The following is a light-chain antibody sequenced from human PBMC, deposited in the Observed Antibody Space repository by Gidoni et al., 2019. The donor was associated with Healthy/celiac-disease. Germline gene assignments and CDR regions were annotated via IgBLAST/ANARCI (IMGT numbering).Light chain of an antibody. J-gene: IGKJ4*01. CDR3: QQYNNWPSLT. CDR1: QSVSSN. Sequence: ERVMTQSPATLSVSPGERATLSCRASQSVSSNLAWYQQKPGQAPSLLIYGASTRSTGIPARFSGSGSGTEFTLTISSLQSEDFAVYYCQQYNNWPSLTFGGGTKVEIK. CDR2: GAS. V-gene: IGKV3-15*01.